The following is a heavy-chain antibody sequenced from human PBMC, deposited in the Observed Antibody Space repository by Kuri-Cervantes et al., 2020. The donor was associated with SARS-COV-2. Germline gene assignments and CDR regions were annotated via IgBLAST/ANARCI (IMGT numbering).Heavy chain of an antibody. Sequence: GRSLRLSCAASGFTFSNAWMSWVRQAPGKGLEWVGRIKSKTDGGTTDYAAPVKGRFTISRDDSKNTLYLQMNSLKTEDTAVYYCTTDSYYYDSSGYYSKLYDFDYWGQGTLVTVSS. D-gene: IGHD3-22*01. J-gene: IGHJ4*02. CDR1: GFTFSNAW. V-gene: IGHV3-15*01. CDR2: IKSKTDGGTT. CDR3: TTDSYYYDSSGYYSKLYDFDY.